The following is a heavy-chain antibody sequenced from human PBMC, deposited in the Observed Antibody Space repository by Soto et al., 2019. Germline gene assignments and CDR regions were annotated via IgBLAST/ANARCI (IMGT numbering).Heavy chain of an antibody. CDR2: ISDDGSNK. V-gene: IGHV3-30-3*01. D-gene: IGHD1-1*01. Sequence: GGSLRLSCAASGFTFSSYAMHWDRQAPGKGLEWVAVISDDGSNKYYADSVKGRFTISRDNSKNTVDLLMNSLRAEDTAVYYCARGKDGRRAGTYYFDMDVWGKGTTVTVSS. CDR3: ARGKDGRRAGTYYFDMDV. J-gene: IGHJ6*03. CDR1: GFTFSSYA.